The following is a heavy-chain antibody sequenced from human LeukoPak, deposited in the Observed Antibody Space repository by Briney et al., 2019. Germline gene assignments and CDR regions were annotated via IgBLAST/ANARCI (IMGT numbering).Heavy chain of an antibody. CDR2: IRYDGTNK. J-gene: IGHJ4*02. D-gene: IGHD1-26*01. Sequence: GGSLRLSCAASGFTFSSYGMHWVRQAPGKGLEWVAFIRYDGTNKYYPDSVKGRFTISRDNSKNTLYLQMNSLRAEDTAVYYCAREVGATDDHWGQGTLVTVSS. CDR3: AREVGATDDH. V-gene: IGHV3-30*02. CDR1: GFTFSSYG.